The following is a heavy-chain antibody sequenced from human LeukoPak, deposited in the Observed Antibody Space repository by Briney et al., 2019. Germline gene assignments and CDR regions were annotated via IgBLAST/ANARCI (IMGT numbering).Heavy chain of an antibody. CDR3: ARGLYCGGDCYPPYFDY. CDR2: ISSSGNTI. Sequence: GGSLRLSCAASGFTFSDYYMSWIRQAPGKGLEWVSYISSSGNTIYYADSVKGRFTSSRDNAKNSLYLQMNSLRAEDTAVYYCARGLYCGGDCYPPYFDYWAREPWSPSPQ. J-gene: IGHJ4*02. CDR1: GFTFSDYY. V-gene: IGHV3-11*01. D-gene: IGHD2-21*02.